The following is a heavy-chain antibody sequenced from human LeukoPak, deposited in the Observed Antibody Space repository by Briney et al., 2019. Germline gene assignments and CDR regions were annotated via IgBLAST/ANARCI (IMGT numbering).Heavy chain of an antibody. Sequence: SETLSLTCTVSGGSISSSSYYWGWIRQPPGKGLEWIGSIYYSGSTYYNPSLKSRVTISVDTSKNQFSLKLSSVTAADTAVYYCARGYYYYYYMDVWGKGTTVTVSS. CDR1: GGSISSSSYY. CDR2: IYYSGST. J-gene: IGHJ6*03. V-gene: IGHV4-39*01. CDR3: ARGYYYYYYMDV.